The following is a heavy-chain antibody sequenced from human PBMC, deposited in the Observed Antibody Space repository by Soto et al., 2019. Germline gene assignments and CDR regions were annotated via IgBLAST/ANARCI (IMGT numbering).Heavy chain of an antibody. V-gene: IGHV4-4*02. CDR3: ARGGNVAAAGTIYLDS. CDR1: GDSISSRNW. Sequence: VQLQESGPGLVKPSGTLSLTCAVSGDSISSRNWWTWVRQPPGKGLEWIGEIYHSGSTNYSPTLKSRVTISVDMSKNQFSLKLTSVTAAVTAVYYCARGGNVAAAGTIYLDSWGQGTLVTVSS. J-gene: IGHJ4*02. D-gene: IGHD6-13*01. CDR2: IYHSGST.